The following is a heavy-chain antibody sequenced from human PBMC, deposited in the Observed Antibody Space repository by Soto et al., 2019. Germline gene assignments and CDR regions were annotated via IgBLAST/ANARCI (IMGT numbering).Heavy chain of an antibody. J-gene: IGHJ4*02. CDR1: GCSISSGGYY. CDR3: ARARVAARRGGVDY. V-gene: IGHV4-31*03. CDR2: IYYSGST. D-gene: IGHD6-6*01. Sequence: KPSETLSLTCTVSGCSISSGGYYWSWIRQHPGKGLEWIGYIYYSGSTYYNPSLKSRVTISVDTSKNQFSLKLSSVTAADTAVYYCARARVAARRGGVDYWGQGTLVTVSS.